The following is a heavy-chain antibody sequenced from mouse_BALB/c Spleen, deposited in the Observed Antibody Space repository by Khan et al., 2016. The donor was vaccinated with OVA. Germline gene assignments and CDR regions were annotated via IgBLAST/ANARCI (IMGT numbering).Heavy chain of an antibody. J-gene: IGHJ3*01. CDR2: INPSNGYT. CDR3: LRDGDYQRYDGWFAY. D-gene: IGHD2-14*01. Sequence: QVQLQQSGAELVRPGASVKMSCKASGYTFTSYTIHWIKKRPGQGLEWIGYINPSNGYTNYNQKFKDKATLTTDKSSTTAYLQLSSLTSDDSAVYNCLRDGDYQRYDGWFAYWGQGTLVTVSA. CDR1: GYTFTSYT. V-gene: IGHV1-4*01.